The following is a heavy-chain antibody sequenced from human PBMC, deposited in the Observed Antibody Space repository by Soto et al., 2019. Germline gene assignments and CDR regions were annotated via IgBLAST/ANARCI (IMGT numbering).Heavy chain of an antibody. CDR2: VIPIGVTR. CDR3: ARGVREFEYLSPQGY. CDR1: GGTFSSYA. Sequence: SVKVSCKASGGTFSSYAISWVRQAPGQGLEWMGGVIPIGVTRSYAQKFQDRVTITRDTSASTAYMELSSLRSEDTAVYYCARGVREFEYLSPQGYWGQGTLVTVSS. J-gene: IGHJ4*02. V-gene: IGHV1-69*05. D-gene: IGHD3-16*02.